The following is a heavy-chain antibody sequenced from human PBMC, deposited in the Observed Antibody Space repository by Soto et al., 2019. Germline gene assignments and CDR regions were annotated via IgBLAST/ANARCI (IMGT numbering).Heavy chain of an antibody. Sequence: VQLVESGGGLVQPGGSLRLSCAASGFTVSSNYMSWVRQAPGKGLEWVSVIYSGGSTYYADSVKGRFTISRDNSKNTLYLQMNSLRAEDTAVYYCARGGRYCTNGVCYYYYYYYMDVWGKGTTVTVSS. D-gene: IGHD2-8*01. CDR3: ARGGRYCTNGVCYYYYYYYMDV. J-gene: IGHJ6*03. CDR1: GFTVSSNY. CDR2: IYSGGST. V-gene: IGHV3-66*01.